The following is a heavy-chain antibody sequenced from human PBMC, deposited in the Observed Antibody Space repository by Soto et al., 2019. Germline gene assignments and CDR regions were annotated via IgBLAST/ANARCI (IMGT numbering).Heavy chain of an antibody. D-gene: IGHD4-17*01. J-gene: IGHJ4*02. CDR1: GGSFSGYY. V-gene: IGHV4-34*01. CDR2: INHSGST. Sequence: QVQLQQWGAGLLKPSETLSLTCAVYGGSFSGYYWSWIRQPPGKGLEWIGEINHSGSTNYNPSLKSRVTISVDTYKNQFSLKLSSVTAADTAVYYCATSEDPTVTPGYWGQGTLVTVSS. CDR3: ATSEDPTVTPGY.